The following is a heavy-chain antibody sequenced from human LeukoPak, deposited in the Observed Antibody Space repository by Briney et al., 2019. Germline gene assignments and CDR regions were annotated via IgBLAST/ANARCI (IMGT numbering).Heavy chain of an antibody. J-gene: IGHJ3*02. CDR3: ARGRYCSADICSGGDAFDI. Sequence: SETLSLTCTGSGGSINNYYWSWIRQPAGKGLGWIGRIYTRGSTNYNPSLKSRVTMSVDTSKNQFSLKLSSVTAADTAVYYCARGRYCSADICSGGDAFDIWGQGTMVSVSS. D-gene: IGHD2-15*01. V-gene: IGHV4-4*07. CDR2: IYTRGST. CDR1: GGSINNYY.